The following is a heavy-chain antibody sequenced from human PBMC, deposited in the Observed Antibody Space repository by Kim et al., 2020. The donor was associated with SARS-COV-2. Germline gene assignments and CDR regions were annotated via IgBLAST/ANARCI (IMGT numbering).Heavy chain of an antibody. D-gene: IGHD4-17*01. CDR3: ARGEKMTTVTTGAGGGAFDI. J-gene: IGHJ3*02. CDR1: GGTFSSYA. V-gene: IGHV1-69*04. Sequence: SVKVSCKASGGTFSSYAISWVRQAPGQGLEWMGRIIPILGIANYAQKFQGRVTITADKSTSTAYMELSSLRSEDTAVYYCARGEKMTTVTTGAGGGAFDIWGQGTMVTISS. CDR2: IIPILGIA.